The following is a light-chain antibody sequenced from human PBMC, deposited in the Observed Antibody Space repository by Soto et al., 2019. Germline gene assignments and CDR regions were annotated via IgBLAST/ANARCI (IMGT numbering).Light chain of an antibody. J-gene: IGKJ5*01. Sequence: EIVLTQSPATLSSSPGERATLSCRASQTVSSKLAWYQHKPGQAPRLLIYDTSNRATGIPARFSGSGSGTEFTLTISSLEPEDSAVYYCQQRYNWPPITFGQGTRLEIK. V-gene: IGKV3-11*01. CDR1: QTVSSK. CDR2: DTS. CDR3: QQRYNWPPIT.